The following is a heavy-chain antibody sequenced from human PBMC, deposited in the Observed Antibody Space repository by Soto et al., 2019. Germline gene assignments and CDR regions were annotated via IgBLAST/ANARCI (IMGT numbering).Heavy chain of an antibody. CDR3: AGRLTTAAGMDS. CDR2: VHGGGST. Sequence: VQLVESGGGLIQPGGSLRLSCAASGFTVSNNHMTWVRQAAGKGLELVSFVHGGGSTSYADSVKGRFTISRDNAKNTLYLQTDSLRAEDKAIYYCAGRLTTAAGMDSWGRGTVVTVSS. V-gene: IGHV3-53*01. D-gene: IGHD3-16*01. CDR1: GFTVSNNH. J-gene: IGHJ4*02.